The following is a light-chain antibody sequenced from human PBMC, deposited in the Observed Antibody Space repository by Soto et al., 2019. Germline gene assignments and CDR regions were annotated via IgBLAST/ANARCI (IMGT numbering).Light chain of an antibody. V-gene: IGLV2-14*01. CDR1: SSDVGGYNY. Sequence: QSVLTQPASVSGSPGQSITISCTGTSSDVGGYNYVSWYQQHPGKAPKLMIYEVSNRPSGVSNRFSGSKSGNTASLTISGLQAEDEADYYCSSYTSLSTYVFGTGTKVTVL. J-gene: IGLJ1*01. CDR3: SSYTSLSTYV. CDR2: EVS.